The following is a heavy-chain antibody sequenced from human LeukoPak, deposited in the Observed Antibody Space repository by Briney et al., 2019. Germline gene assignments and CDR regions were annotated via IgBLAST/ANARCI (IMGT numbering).Heavy chain of an antibody. D-gene: IGHD1-26*01. CDR1: GGSISSYY. J-gene: IGHJ4*02. V-gene: IGHV4-4*07. CDR2: IYTSGST. CDR3: ARGEIVGATGYYFDY. Sequence: SETLSLTCTVSGGSISSYYWSWIRQPAGQGLEWIGRIYTSGSTNYNPSLKSRVTMSVDTSKNQFSLKLSSVTAADTAVYYCARGEIVGATGYYFDYWGQGTLVTVSS.